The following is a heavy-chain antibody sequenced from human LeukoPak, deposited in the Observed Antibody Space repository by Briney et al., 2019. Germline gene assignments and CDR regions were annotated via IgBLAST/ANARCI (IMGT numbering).Heavy chain of an antibody. CDR2: IYPGDSKP. Sequence: GGSLQISFYGFGXHLTRHCIDWVRPMPRKGLEGRGIIYPGDSKPRYSPSFQGQVTISADKSNTTPYLQWSTVKASDTGVYFCARRGTWYGQNHFDYWGQGTLVTVSS. CDR3: ARRGTWYGQNHFDY. D-gene: IGHD6-13*01. J-gene: IGHJ4*02. CDR1: GXHLTRHC. V-gene: IGHV5-51*01.